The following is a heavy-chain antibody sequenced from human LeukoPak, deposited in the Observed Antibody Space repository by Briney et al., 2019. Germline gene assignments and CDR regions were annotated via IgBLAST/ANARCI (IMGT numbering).Heavy chain of an antibody. CDR2: FDPEDGET. J-gene: IGHJ4*02. Sequence: ASVKVSCKVSGYTLTELSMHWVRQAPGKGLEWMGGFDPEDGETIYAQKFQGRVTMTEDTSTDTAYMELSSLRSEDTAVYYCARGVDYYDSSGYYNYFDYWGQGTLVTVSS. V-gene: IGHV1-24*01. CDR1: GYTLTELS. CDR3: ARGVDYYDSSGYYNYFDY. D-gene: IGHD3-22*01.